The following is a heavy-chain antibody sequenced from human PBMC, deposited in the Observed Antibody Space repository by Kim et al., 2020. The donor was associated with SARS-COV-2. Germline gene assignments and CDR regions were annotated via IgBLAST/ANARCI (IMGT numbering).Heavy chain of an antibody. J-gene: IGHJ4*02. CDR3: TRGRGVGATTLFDY. D-gene: IGHD1-26*01. CDR1: GFTFGDYA. CDR2: IRSKAYGGTT. Sequence: GGSLRLSCTASGFTFGDYAMSWFRQAPGKGLEWVGFIRSKAYGGTTEYAASVKGRFTISRDDSKSIAYLQMNSLKTEDTAVYYCTRGRGVGATTLFDYWGQGTLVTVSS. V-gene: IGHV3-49*03.